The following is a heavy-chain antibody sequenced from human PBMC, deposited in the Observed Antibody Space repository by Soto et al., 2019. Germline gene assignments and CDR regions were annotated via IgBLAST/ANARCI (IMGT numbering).Heavy chain of an antibody. V-gene: IGHV3-15*07. J-gene: IGHJ4*02. CDR1: GFSISSAW. CDR2: IKTKTQGETT. D-gene: IGHD3-3*01. Sequence: EVQLVESGGGLVKPGGSLRLSCAASGFSISSAWMNWVRQAPGKGLEWVGRIKTKTQGETTDYPAPVKGRFTSSRDDSKKTVYLQMNSLKMEDTAVYYCTTGSVEGYWGQGTLVTVSS. CDR3: TTGSVEGY.